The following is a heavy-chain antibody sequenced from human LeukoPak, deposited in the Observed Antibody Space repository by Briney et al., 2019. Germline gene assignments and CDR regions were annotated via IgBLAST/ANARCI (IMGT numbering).Heavy chain of an antibody. J-gene: IGHJ3*02. CDR3: ARHLYGSGLGAFDI. V-gene: IGHV4-39*01. D-gene: IGHD6-19*01. CDR1: GGSISGSGYY. Sequence: SETLSLTSTVSGGSISGSGYYWGWIRQPPGKGLEWIGTIYYSGSTYYNPSLKSRVTIPVDTSNNQFSLKLTSVTAADTAVYYCARHLYGSGLGAFDIWGQGTMVTVSS. CDR2: IYYSGST.